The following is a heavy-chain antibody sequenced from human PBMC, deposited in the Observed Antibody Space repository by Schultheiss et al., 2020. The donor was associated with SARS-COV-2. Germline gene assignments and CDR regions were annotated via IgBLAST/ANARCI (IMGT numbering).Heavy chain of an antibody. D-gene: IGHD5-18*01. CDR1: GGSISSSNW. CDR2: INHSGST. Sequence: SETLSLTCAVSGGSISSSNWWSWVRQPPGKGLEWIGEINHSGSTNYNPSLKSRVTISVDTSKNQFSLKLSSVTAADTAVYYCASSETAMVSYFDYWGQGTLVTVSS. V-gene: IGHV4-4*02. J-gene: IGHJ4*02. CDR3: ASSETAMVSYFDY.